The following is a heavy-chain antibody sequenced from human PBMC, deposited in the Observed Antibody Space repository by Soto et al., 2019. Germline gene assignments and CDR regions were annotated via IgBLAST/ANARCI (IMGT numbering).Heavy chain of an antibody. CDR1: GGSISSYY. Sequence: SETLSLTCTVSGGSISSYYWSWIRQPPGKGLEWIGYIYYSGSTNYNPSLKSRVTISVDTSKNQFSLKLRSVTAADTAVYYCARRYTGSGWYYDYWGQGTLVTVSS. D-gene: IGHD6-19*01. CDR2: IYYSGST. J-gene: IGHJ4*02. V-gene: IGHV4-59*08. CDR3: ARRYTGSGWYYDY.